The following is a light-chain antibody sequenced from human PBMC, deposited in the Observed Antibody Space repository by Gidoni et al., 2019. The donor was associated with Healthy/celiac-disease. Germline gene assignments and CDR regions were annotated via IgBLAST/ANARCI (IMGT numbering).Light chain of an antibody. J-gene: IGKJ4*01. V-gene: IGKV3-11*01. CDR3: QQRSNWPLT. Sequence: PGTLPLSPGERATLSCRASQSVSSYLAWYQQKPGQAPRLLIYDASNRATGIPARFSGSGSGTDFTLTISSLEPEDFAVYYCQQRSNWPLTFXGXTKVEIK. CDR2: DAS. CDR1: QSVSSY.